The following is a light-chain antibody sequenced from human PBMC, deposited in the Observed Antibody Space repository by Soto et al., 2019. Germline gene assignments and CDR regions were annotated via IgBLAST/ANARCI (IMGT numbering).Light chain of an antibody. J-gene: IGKJ1*01. Sequence: IVFPQYNNTPSLSAGGRSSLVCKSSQSVGTFFAWYQQKPGQAPRLLIYDASNRATGIPARFSGSGSGTDFTLTISSLEPEDFAVYYCQQCYNWPQWTFGQGTKVDIK. CDR3: QQCYNWPQWT. CDR1: QSVGTF. V-gene: IGKV3-11*01. CDR2: DAS.